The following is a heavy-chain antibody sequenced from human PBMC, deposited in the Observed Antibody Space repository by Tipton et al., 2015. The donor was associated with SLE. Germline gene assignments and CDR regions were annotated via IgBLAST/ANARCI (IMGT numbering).Heavy chain of an antibody. D-gene: IGHD5/OR15-5a*01. CDR1: GDSINSFY. J-gene: IGHJ3*02. Sequence: TLSLTCSVSGDSINSFYWSWIRQPPGKGLEWIGYIYFSGSTDYNPSLKSRVSISVDTSKNQFSLKLSSVTAADTAVYYCAGVSRDAFEIWGQGTMVTVSS. CDR2: IYFSGST. CDR3: AGVSRDAFEI. V-gene: IGHV4-59*12.